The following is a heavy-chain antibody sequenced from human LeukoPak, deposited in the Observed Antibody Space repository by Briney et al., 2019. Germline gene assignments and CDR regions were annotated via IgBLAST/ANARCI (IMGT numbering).Heavy chain of an antibody. D-gene: IGHD3-10*01. V-gene: IGHV3-23*01. CDR2: ISGSGGST. Sequence: TGGSLRLSCAASGFTFSSYAMSWVRQAPGKGLEWVSAISGSGGSTYYADSVKGRFTISRDNSKNTLYLQMNSLRAEDTAVYYCAKDQRPNHYGSGSYCGTDYWGQGTLVTVSS. J-gene: IGHJ4*02. CDR1: GFTFSSYA. CDR3: AKDQRPNHYGSGSYCGTDY.